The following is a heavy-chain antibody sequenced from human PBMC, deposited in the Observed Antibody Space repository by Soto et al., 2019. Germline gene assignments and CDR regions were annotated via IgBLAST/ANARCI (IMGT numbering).Heavy chain of an antibody. Sequence: SETLSLTCTVSGGSISSGDYYWSWIRQHPGKGLEWIGYIYYSGGTYYNPSLKSRVTISVDTSKNQFSLKLSSVTAADTAVYYCARDPYCSGGRCLGYWGQGTLVTVSS. J-gene: IGHJ4*02. CDR3: ARDPYCSGGRCLGY. CDR2: IYYSGGT. CDR1: GGSISSGDYY. V-gene: IGHV4-31*03. D-gene: IGHD2-15*01.